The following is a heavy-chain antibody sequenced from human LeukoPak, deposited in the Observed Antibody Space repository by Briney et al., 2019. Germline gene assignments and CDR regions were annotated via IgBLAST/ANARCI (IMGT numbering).Heavy chain of an antibody. Sequence: GESLKISCKGSGYSFTSNWIGWVRQMPGKGLEWMGIIYPGDSDTRYSPSFQGQVSISADKSISTAYLQWRSLKASDTAMYYRARPGGDYYFDYWGQGTLVTVSS. CDR3: ARPGGDYYFDY. D-gene: IGHD4-17*01. CDR2: IYPGDSDT. J-gene: IGHJ4*02. CDR1: GYSFTSNW. V-gene: IGHV5-51*01.